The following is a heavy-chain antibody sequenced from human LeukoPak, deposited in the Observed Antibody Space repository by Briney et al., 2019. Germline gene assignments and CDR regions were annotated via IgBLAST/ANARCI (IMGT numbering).Heavy chain of an antibody. CDR1: GGSISSYY. Sequence: SETLSLTCTVSGGSISSYYWSWLRQPAGKGLEWIGRIYTSGSTNYNPSLTSRVTMSVDTSKNQFSLKLGSVTAADTAVYYCARVYYSRFDPWGQGTLVTVSS. CDR2: IYTSGST. V-gene: IGHV4-4*07. CDR3: ARVYYSRFDP. J-gene: IGHJ5*02. D-gene: IGHD3-10*01.